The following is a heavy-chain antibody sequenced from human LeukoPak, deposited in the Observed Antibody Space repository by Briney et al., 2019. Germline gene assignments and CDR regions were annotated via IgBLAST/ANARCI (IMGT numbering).Heavy chain of an antibody. D-gene: IGHD2-21*02. V-gene: IGHV1-69*01. CDR3: ARDQAEPYCGGDCWYGVHSY. CDR2: IIHIFGTA. CDR1: GGTFSSYA. Sequence: SVKVSCKASGGTFSSYAISWVRQAPGQGLKWMGGIIHIFGTANYAQKFQGRVTITADESTSTAYMELSSLRSEDTAVYYCARDQAEPYCGGDCWYGVHSYWGQGTLVTVSS. J-gene: IGHJ4*02.